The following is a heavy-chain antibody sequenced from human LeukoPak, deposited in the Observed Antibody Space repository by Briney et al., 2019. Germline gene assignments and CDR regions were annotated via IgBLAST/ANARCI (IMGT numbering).Heavy chain of an antibody. V-gene: IGHV3-33*06. D-gene: IGHD3-22*01. CDR1: GFTFSSYG. J-gene: IGHJ4*02. Sequence: GGSLRLSCAASGFTFSSYGMHWVRQAPGKGLEWVAVIWYDGSNKYYADSVKDRFTISRDNSKNTLYLQMNSLRAEDTAVYYCANWPGPDYYDSSGYYPYFFDYWGQGTLVTVSS. CDR2: IWYDGSNK. CDR3: ANWPGPDYYDSSGYYPYFFDY.